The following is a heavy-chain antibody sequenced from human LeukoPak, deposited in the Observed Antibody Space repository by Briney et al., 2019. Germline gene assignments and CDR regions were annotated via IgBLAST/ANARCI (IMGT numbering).Heavy chain of an antibody. CDR3: ARDGQWFGELSWGHDY. Sequence: GGSLRLSCAASGFTFSSYAMHWVRQAPGKGLEWVAVISYDGSNKYYADSVKGRFTISRDNYKNTLYLQMNSLRAEDTAVYYCARDGQWFGELSWGHDYWGQGTLVTVSS. J-gene: IGHJ4*02. V-gene: IGHV3-30*01. CDR2: ISYDGSNK. D-gene: IGHD3-10*01. CDR1: GFTFSSYA.